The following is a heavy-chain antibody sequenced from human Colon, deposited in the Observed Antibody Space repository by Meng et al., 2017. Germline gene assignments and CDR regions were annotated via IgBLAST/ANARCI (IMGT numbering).Heavy chain of an antibody. V-gene: IGHV1-18*01. CDR1: NYTFTAFS. D-gene: IGHD3-16*01. J-gene: IGHJ4*02. CDR3: ARGWGTTRYSYSDY. CDR2: ISTYNGNT. Sequence: QVELVRSPAEVKKPGASVKVSCKASNYTFTAFSITWVRQAPGQGLEWMGWISTYNGNTNYAQKFQGRVTLTTDTSTSTAYMELRSLGSDDTAVYYCARGWGTTRYSYSDYWGQGTMVTVSS.